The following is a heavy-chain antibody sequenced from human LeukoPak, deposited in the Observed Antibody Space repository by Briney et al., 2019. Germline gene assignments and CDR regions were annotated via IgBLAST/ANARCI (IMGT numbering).Heavy chain of an antibody. CDR3: ASLSMVRGVSLDY. V-gene: IGHV3-66*01. Sequence: GGSLRLSCAASGFTVSSNYMSWVRQAPGKGLEWVSIIYSGGSTYYADSVKGRFTISRDNSKNTLYLQMNSLRAEDTAVYYCASLSMVRGVSLDYWGQGTLVTVSS. CDR2: IYSGGST. D-gene: IGHD3-10*01. J-gene: IGHJ4*02. CDR1: GFTVSSNY.